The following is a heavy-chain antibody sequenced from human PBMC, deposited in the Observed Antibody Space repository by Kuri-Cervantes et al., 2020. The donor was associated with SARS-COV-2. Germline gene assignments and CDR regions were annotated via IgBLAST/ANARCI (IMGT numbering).Heavy chain of an antibody. D-gene: IGHD3-22*01. V-gene: IGHV3-21*04. Sequence: GESLKISCTGSGFTGTFGFGDYAMYWVRQAPGKGLEWVSSISSSSSYIYYADSVKGRFTISRDNAKNSLYLQMNSLRAEDTALYYCAKEGWRDITMIVVDHYYYGMDVWGQGTTVTVSS. CDR3: AKEGWRDITMIVVDHYYYGMDV. CDR2: ISSSSSYI. CDR1: GFTGTFGFGDYA. J-gene: IGHJ6*02.